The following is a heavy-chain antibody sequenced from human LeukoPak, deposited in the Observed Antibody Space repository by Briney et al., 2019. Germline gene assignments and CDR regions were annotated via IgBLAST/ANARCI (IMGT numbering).Heavy chain of an antibody. CDR1: GGSISSSSYY. Sequence: PSETLSLTRTVSGGSISSSSYYWGWIRQPPGKGLEWIGSIYYSGSTYYNPSLKSRVTVSVDTSKNQFSLKLSSVTAADTAVYYCTRDRLLWFGEPSARMDVWGKGTTVTVSS. CDR2: IYYSGST. V-gene: IGHV4-39*07. J-gene: IGHJ6*03. D-gene: IGHD3-10*01. CDR3: TRDRLLWFGEPSARMDV.